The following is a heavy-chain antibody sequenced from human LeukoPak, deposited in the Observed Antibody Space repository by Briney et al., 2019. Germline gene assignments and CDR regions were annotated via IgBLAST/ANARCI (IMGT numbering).Heavy chain of an antibody. CDR1: GYTFTGYY. D-gene: IGHD6-6*01. CDR2: INPNSGGT. V-gene: IGHV1-2*02. Sequence: ASVKVSCKASGYTFTGYYMHWVRQAPGQGLEWMGWINPNSGGTNYAQKFQGRVTMTRDTSISTAYMELSRLRSDDTAVYYCARLFGSSSKDWFDPWGQGTLVTVSS. CDR3: ARLFGSSSKDWFDP. J-gene: IGHJ5*02.